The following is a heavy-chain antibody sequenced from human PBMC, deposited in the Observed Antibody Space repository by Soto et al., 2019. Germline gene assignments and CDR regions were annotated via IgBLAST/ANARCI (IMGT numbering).Heavy chain of an antibody. V-gene: IGHV4-30-4*01. D-gene: IGHD3-10*01. CDR2: IYYSGST. CDR3: ARDYAKVRAFGY. Sequence: PSETLSLTCTVSGGSISSGDYYWSWIRQPPGKGLEWIGYIYYSGSTYYNPSLKSRVTISVDTSKNQFSLKLSSVTAADTAVYYCARDYAKVRAFGYWGQGTLVTVSS. CDR1: GGSISSGDYY. J-gene: IGHJ4*02.